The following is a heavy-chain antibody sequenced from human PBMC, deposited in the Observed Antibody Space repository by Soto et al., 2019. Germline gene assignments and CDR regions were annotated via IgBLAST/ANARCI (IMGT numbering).Heavy chain of an antibody. V-gene: IGHV3-23*01. CDR3: AKDPYYDFWSGYYYYYGMDV. CDR1: GFTFSSYA. Sequence: PGGALRLSCAASGFTFSSYAISWVRQAPGKGLEWVSAISVSGGSTYYADSVKGRFTISRDNSKNTLYLQMNSLRAEDTAVYYCAKDPYYDFWSGYYYYYGMDVWGQGTTVTVSS. CDR2: ISVSGGST. J-gene: IGHJ6*02. D-gene: IGHD3-3*01.